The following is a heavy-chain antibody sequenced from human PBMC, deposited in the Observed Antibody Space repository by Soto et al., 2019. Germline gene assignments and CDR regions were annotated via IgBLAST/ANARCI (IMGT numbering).Heavy chain of an antibody. Sequence: QVQLQESGPGLVRPSQTLSLTCTVSGGSISSGDHYWSWIRQPPGKGLEWMGYIYHSGSTHYNPSLNIRVTISIDTSTNRFSLNLTSVTAADTAVYFCARLRWETENNWFDPWGQGALVTVSS. V-gene: IGHV4-30-4*01. CDR2: IYHSGST. D-gene: IGHD4-17*01. CDR1: GGSISSGDHY. J-gene: IGHJ5*02. CDR3: ARLRWETENNWFDP.